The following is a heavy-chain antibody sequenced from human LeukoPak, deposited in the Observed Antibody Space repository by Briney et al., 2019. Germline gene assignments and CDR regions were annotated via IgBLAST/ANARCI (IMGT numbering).Heavy chain of an antibody. V-gene: IGHV4-59*12. CDR3: ARGRGGDYGLSI. CDR1: GGSISSYY. D-gene: IGHD4-17*01. J-gene: IGHJ3*02. Sequence: PSETLSLTCTVSGGSISSYYWSWIRQPPGKGLEWIGYIYYSGSTNYNPSLKSRVTISVDTSKNRFSLKLSSVTAADTAVYYCARGRGGDYGLSIWGQGTMVTVSS. CDR2: IYYSGST.